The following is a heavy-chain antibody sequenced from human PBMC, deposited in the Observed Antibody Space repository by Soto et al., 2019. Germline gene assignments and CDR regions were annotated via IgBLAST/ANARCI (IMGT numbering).Heavy chain of an antibody. J-gene: IGHJ6*03. D-gene: IGHD4-17*01. V-gene: IGHV3-21*01. CDR3: ARDSYDYGDFFYYYFYMDV. Sequence: GGSLRLSCAASGFTFSSYSMNWVRQAPGKGLEWVSSISSRSSYIYYADSVKGRFTISRDNTKNSLYLQMNSLRAEDTAVYYCARDSYDYGDFFYYYFYMDVWGKGTTVTVSS. CDR2: ISSRSSYI. CDR1: GFTFSSYS.